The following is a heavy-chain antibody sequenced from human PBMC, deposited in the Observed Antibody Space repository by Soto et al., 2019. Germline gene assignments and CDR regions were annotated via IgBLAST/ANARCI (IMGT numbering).Heavy chain of an antibody. Sequence: QVQLVESGGGVVQPGRSLRLSCAASGFTFSSYGMQWVRQAPGKGLEWVAVISYDGSNKYYADSVKGRFTISRDNSKNTLYLQMNSRRAEDTAVYYCAKEGGYAHGDYYYYGMDVWGQGTTVTVSS. CDR3: AKEGGYAHGDYYYYGMDV. J-gene: IGHJ6*02. D-gene: IGHD5-12*01. V-gene: IGHV3-30*18. CDR1: GFTFSSYG. CDR2: ISYDGSNK.